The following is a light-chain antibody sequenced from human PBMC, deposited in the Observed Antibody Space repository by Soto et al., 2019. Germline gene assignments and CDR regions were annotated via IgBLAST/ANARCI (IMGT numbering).Light chain of an antibody. Sequence: EVVLTQSPGTLSLSPGERATLSCRASQSVDSSTLAWYQQKPGQAPRLLISGASKRATGTPDRFSGSGSGTDFTLTISRLEPEDFAVYYCQHCDDSLTVGGGTKVEIK. J-gene: IGKJ4*01. CDR2: GAS. CDR1: QSVDSST. V-gene: IGKV3-20*01. CDR3: QHCDDSLT.